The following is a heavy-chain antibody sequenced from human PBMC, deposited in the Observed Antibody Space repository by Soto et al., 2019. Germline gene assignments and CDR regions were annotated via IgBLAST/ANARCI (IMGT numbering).Heavy chain of an antibody. Sequence: GESLKISCKGSGYSFTTYWTGWVRQMPGKGLEWMGIIFPSDSDTRYSPSFQGQVTISADKSINTAYLQWNSLKASDTAMYYCAKNPTFDYWGQGTQVTVSS. J-gene: IGHJ4*02. V-gene: IGHV5-51*01. CDR1: GYSFTTYW. CDR3: AKNPTFDY. CDR2: IFPSDSDT. D-gene: IGHD3-10*01.